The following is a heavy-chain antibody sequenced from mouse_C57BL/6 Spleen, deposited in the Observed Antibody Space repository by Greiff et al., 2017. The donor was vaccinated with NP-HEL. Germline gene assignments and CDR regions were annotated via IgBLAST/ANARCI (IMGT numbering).Heavy chain of an antibody. CDR2: IDPSDSYT. Sequence: VQLQQSGAELVMPGASVKLSCKASGYTFTSYWMHWVKQRPGQGLEWIGEIDPSDSYTNYNQKFKGKSTLTVDKSSSTAYMQLSSLTSEDSAVYYCARGILRSPFDYWGQGTTLTVSS. CDR3: ARGILRSPFDY. D-gene: IGHD1-1*01. V-gene: IGHV1-69*01. J-gene: IGHJ2*01. CDR1: GYTFTSYW.